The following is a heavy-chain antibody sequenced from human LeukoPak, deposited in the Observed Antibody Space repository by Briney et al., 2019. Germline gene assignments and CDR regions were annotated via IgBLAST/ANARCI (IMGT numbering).Heavy chain of an antibody. CDR2: IYTSGTT. D-gene: IGHD3-10*01. V-gene: IGHV4-61*02. CDR3: ARARGLGPAGWFDP. J-gene: IGHJ5*02. CDR1: GGSVRRGNYY. Sequence: PSETLSLTCTVSGGSVRRGNYYWTWIRQPAGSGLEWIGRIYTSGTTDYNPSLRTRVTISVDASRNQFSLNLSSVTAADTAVYYCARARGLGPAGWFDPWGQGTLVIVSS.